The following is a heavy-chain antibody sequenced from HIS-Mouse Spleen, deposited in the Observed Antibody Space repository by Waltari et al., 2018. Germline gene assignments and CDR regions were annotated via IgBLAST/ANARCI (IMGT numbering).Heavy chain of an antibody. CDR3: ARGHDYSNYFDY. V-gene: IGHV1-8*01. Sequence: QVQLVQSGAEVKKPGASVKVSCKASGYTFTSYDINWVRQATGQGLEWMGGRNPKSGNTGYAQKFPGRGTMTRNTSISTAYMELSSLRSEDTAVYYCARGHDYSNYFDYWGQGTLVTVSS. CDR1: GYTFTSYD. J-gene: IGHJ4*02. CDR2: RNPKSGNT. D-gene: IGHD4-4*01.